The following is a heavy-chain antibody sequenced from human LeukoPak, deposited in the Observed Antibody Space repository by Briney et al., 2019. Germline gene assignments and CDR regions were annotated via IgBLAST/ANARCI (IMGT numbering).Heavy chain of an antibody. V-gene: IGHV3-74*01. CDR3: VKDLGGNYDY. CDR2: IDYDGSIT. J-gene: IGHJ4*02. Sequence: PGGSLRLSCAASGFTFSSYWIHWVRQVPGKVLGWVSRIDYDGSITNYADSVKGRFNISRDNARNTLYLQMNSLRVDDTAVYYCVKDLGGNYDYWGQGTLVTVSS. CDR1: GFTFSSYW. D-gene: IGHD1-7*01.